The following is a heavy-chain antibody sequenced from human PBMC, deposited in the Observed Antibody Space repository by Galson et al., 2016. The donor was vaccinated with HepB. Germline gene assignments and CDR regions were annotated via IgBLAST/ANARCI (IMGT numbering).Heavy chain of an antibody. CDR1: GITFSDAW. V-gene: IGHV3-15*01. CDR3: TSAGYY. CDR2: IKSKTDGGTA. Sequence: SLRLSCAASGITFSDAWFHWVRQAPGTGLEWVGRIKSKTDGGTADYGALVKGRFTISRDDSKNTVYLQMNSLKNDDTAVYYCTSAGYYWGQGTLVTVSS. D-gene: IGHD1-14*01. J-gene: IGHJ4*02.